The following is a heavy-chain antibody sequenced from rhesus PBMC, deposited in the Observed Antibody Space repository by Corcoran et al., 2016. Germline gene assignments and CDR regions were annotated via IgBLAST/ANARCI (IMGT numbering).Heavy chain of an antibody. Sequence: QVQLQESGPGVVKPSETLSLTCAVSGGSISDSYRWSWIRQPPGKGREWVGYNYGTSTSPNYNPSLKGRITISKATSKNRFSLKLSSVTAADTAVYYCARDPTGLNQPYYFDYWGQGVLVTVSS. D-gene: IGHD3-3*01. J-gene: IGHJ4*01. CDR1: GGSISDSYR. CDR2: NYGTSTSP. V-gene: IGHV4S10*01. CDR3: ARDPTGLNQPYYFDY.